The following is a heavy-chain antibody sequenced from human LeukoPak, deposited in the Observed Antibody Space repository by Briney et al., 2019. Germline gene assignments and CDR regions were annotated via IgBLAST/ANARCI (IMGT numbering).Heavy chain of an antibody. CDR1: GASLGSFY. J-gene: IGHJ4*02. CDR3: AREAVDYGSGSHDY. Sequence: SETLSLTCTVSGASLGSFYWSWIRQPAGKGLEWIGRVHSSGSTNYIPSIKSRVTMSVDTSKNQFSLKLNSVTAADTAMYYCAREAVDYGSGSHDYWGQGTLVTVSS. CDR2: VHSSGST. D-gene: IGHD3-10*01. V-gene: IGHV4-4*07.